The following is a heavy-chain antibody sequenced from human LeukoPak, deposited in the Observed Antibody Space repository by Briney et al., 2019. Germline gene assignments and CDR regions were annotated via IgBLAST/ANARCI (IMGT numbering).Heavy chain of an antibody. CDR3: ARKIPAQRALGS. CDR2: ISVYNGNT. V-gene: IGHV1-18*01. D-gene: IGHD7-27*01. CDR1: GYTFTSYV. J-gene: IGHJ4*02. Sequence: ASVKVSCKASGYTFTSYVINWVRQAPGQGLEWMGWISVYNGNTNYAQKLQGRVTMTTDTSTSTAYMELRSLRSDDTAVYYCARKIPAQRALGSWGRETLVTVS.